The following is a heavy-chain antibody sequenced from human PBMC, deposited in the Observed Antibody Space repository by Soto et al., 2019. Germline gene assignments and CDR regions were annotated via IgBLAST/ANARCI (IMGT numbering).Heavy chain of an antibody. CDR3: ARADPSYGDFIFDY. CDR2: INSDGSST. D-gene: IGHD4-17*01. J-gene: IGHJ4*02. V-gene: IGHV3-74*01. CDR1: GFTFSSDW. Sequence: GGSLRLSCAASGFTFSSDWMHWVLQAPGKGLVWVSRINSDGSSTSYADSVKGRFTISRDNAKNTLYLQMNSLRAEDTAVYYCARADPSYGDFIFDYWGQGTLVTVSS.